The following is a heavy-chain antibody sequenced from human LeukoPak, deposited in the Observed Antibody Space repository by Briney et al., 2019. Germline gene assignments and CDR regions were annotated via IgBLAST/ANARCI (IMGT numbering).Heavy chain of an antibody. D-gene: IGHD1-26*01. CDR3: AREIVGATEGYFDY. Sequence: GGSLRLSCAASGFTFSSYRMNWVRQAPGKGLEWVSYISSSSTIYYADSVKGRFTISRDNAKNSLYLQMNSLRDEDTAVYYCAREIVGATEGYFDYWGQGTLVTVSS. V-gene: IGHV3-48*02. CDR2: ISSSSTI. J-gene: IGHJ4*02. CDR1: GFTFSSYR.